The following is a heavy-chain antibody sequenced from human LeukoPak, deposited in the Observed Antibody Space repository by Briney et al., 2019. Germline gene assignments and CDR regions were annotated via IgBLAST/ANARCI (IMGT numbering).Heavy chain of an antibody. CDR2: MNHSGST. J-gene: IGHJ4*02. Sequence: SETLSLTCAVYGGSFSGYYWSWIRQPPGKGLEWIGEMNHSGSTNYNPSLKSRVTISVDTSKNQFSLKLSSVTAADTAVYYCARAPDYGPRDYWGQGTLVTVSS. D-gene: IGHD4-17*01. V-gene: IGHV4-34*01. CDR1: GGSFSGYY. CDR3: ARAPDYGPRDY.